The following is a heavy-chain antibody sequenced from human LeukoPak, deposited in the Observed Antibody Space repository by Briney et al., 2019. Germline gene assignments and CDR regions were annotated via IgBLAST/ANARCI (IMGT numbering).Heavy chain of an antibody. CDR2: IRYDGSVK. Sequence: GGSLRLSCAASRFTFNSYWMNRVRQAPGKGLEGVAIIRYDGSVKYYVDSVRGRFTISRDNARNSLYLQMHSLRAEDTAVYYCAKGGGRPLGDAYDIWGQGTMVTVSS. J-gene: IGHJ3*02. V-gene: IGHV3-7*01. CDR3: AKGGGRPLGDAYDI. CDR1: RFTFNSYW. D-gene: IGHD1-26*01.